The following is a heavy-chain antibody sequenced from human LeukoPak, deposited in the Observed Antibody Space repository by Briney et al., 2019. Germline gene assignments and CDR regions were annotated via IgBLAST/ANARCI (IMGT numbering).Heavy chain of an antibody. CDR3: ARDGGVPVDY. J-gene: IGHJ4*02. CDR2: IYSGGGT. D-gene: IGHD3-16*01. Sequence: QSGPSLRPSCAASAFSFSSYSMNWVRQAPRNLLEWVSVIYSGGGTYYADSLKGRFTISRDNSKNTLYLQMNSLRAEDTAVYYCARDGGVPVDYWGQGTLVTVSS. V-gene: IGHV3-66*02. CDR1: AFSFSSYS.